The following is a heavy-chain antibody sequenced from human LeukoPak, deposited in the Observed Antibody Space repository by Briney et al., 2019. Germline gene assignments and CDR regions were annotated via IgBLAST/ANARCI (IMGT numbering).Heavy chain of an antibody. Sequence: PSETLSLTCTVSGGSISSYYWSWIRQPPGKGLEWIGYIYHSGSTNYNPSLKSRVTISVDTSKNQFSLKLSSVTAADTAVYYCARARLGELSLWGQGTLVTVSS. CDR2: IYHSGST. J-gene: IGHJ4*02. V-gene: IGHV4-59*01. CDR3: ARARLGELSL. D-gene: IGHD3-16*02. CDR1: GGSISSYY.